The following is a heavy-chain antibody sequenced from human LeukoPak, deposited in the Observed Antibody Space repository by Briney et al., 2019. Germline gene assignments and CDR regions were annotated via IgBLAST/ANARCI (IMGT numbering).Heavy chain of an antibody. CDR1: GCALRTSGVG. V-gene: IGHV2-5*02. Sequence: SGPTLGKPTQTLTLTCTFTGCALRTSGVGVGWVRQPPRKALEWLALIYWDDDKRYRPSPKTRLTITKDTSRNQVVLTMTNMDPVDTATYYCAHRQSYGLDSWGQGTLVTVSS. D-gene: IGHD3-10*01. CDR3: AHRQSYGLDS. J-gene: IGHJ4*02. CDR2: IYWDDDK.